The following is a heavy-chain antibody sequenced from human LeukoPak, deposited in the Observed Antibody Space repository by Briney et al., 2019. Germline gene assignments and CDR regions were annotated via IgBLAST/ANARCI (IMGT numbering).Heavy chain of an antibody. J-gene: IGHJ6*03. CDR1: GGSVSSYY. CDR3: ARDSHCSGGSCYSWYMDV. V-gene: IGHV4-4*07. CDR2: IYTSGST. D-gene: IGHD2-15*01. Sequence: SETLSLTCTVSGGSVSSYYWSWLRQPAGKGLEWIGRIYTSGSTNYNPSLKSRVTMSVDTSKNQFSLKLSSVTAADTAVYYCARDSHCSGGSCYSWYMDVWGKGTTVTVSS.